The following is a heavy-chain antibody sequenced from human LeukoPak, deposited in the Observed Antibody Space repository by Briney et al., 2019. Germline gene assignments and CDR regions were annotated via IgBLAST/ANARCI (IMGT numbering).Heavy chain of an antibody. V-gene: IGHV3-7*05. CDR2: IKQDGSAK. J-gene: IGHJ6*02. CDR1: GFTFSNYW. CDR3: SKSSGNYYYYYGMDV. D-gene: IGHD1-26*01. Sequence: GGSLRLSCAASGFTFSNYWMNWVRQAPGKGLEWVANIKQDGSAKYYVDSVKGRFTISRDNAKNILYLQMNSLRVEDTAVFYCSKSSGNYYYYYGMDVWGQGTTVTVSS.